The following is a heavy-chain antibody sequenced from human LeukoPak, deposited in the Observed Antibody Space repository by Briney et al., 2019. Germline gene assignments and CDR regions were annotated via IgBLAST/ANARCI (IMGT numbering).Heavy chain of an antibody. V-gene: IGHV3-21*01. Sequence: GGSLRLSCAASGFTFSRYNMNWVRQAPGKGLEWVSSISTSSSYIYYADSVKGRFTISRDNAKNSLYLQMNSLRAEDTAVYYCAKGDSSGGSGGGYWGQGTLVTVSS. J-gene: IGHJ4*02. CDR3: AKGDSSGGSGGGY. CDR1: GFTFSRYN. CDR2: ISTSSSYI. D-gene: IGHD3-22*01.